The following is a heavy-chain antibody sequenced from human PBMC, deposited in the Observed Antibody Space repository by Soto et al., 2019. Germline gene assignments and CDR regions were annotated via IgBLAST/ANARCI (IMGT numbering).Heavy chain of an antibody. Sequence: PSETLSLTCTVSGGSVSSGDYFWSWLRQSPGKRLEWIAYIYYSGSTNYNPSLKSRATISVDTSKSQVSLTLTSMTAADAGLYYCARSPNYYYYGLDVWRQGTAVTVSS. CDR1: GGSVSSGDYF. CDR3: ARSPNYYYYGLDV. V-gene: IGHV4-61*08. CDR2: IYYSGST. J-gene: IGHJ6*02. D-gene: IGHD3-10*01.